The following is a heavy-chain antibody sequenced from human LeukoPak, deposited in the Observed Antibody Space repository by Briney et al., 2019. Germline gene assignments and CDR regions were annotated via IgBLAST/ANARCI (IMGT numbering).Heavy chain of an antibody. CDR3: ARGPLGASFVDY. J-gene: IGHJ4*02. CDR2: IYYSAST. Sequence: LRLSCAASGYTVSSNYMSWVRQHPGKGLEWIGYIYYSASTYYKPSLKSRVTISIDTSRAQFSLKLSSVTAADTAVYYCARGPLGASFVDYWGQGTLVTVSS. D-gene: IGHD1-26*01. CDR1: GYTVSSNY. V-gene: IGHV4-31*02.